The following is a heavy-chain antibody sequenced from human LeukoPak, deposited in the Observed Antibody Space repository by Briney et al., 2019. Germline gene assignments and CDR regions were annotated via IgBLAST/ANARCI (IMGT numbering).Heavy chain of an antibody. Sequence: PGGSLRLSCAASGFTFSSYRMHWVRQAPGKGLEWVAVIWYDGSNKYYADSVKGRFTISRDNSKNTLYLQMNSLRAEDTAVYYCAKDWRYYDSSGYPDYWGQGTLVTVSS. V-gene: IGHV3-33*06. D-gene: IGHD3-22*01. CDR2: IWYDGSNK. CDR3: AKDWRYYDSSGYPDY. J-gene: IGHJ4*02. CDR1: GFTFSSYR.